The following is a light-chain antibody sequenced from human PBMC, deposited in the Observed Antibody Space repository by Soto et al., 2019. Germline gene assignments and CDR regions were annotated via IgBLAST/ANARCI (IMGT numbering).Light chain of an antibody. CDR3: CSYVGSSILM. CDR2: EVN. J-gene: IGLJ3*02. Sequence: QSALTQPASVSGSPGQSITISCTGTSRDIGLYNLVSWYQQLPGKAPKLIIYEVNERPSGISDRFSGSKSGNTASLTISGLEDEDEADYYCCSYVGSSILMFGGGTKPTVL. CDR1: SRDIGLYNL. V-gene: IGLV2-23*02.